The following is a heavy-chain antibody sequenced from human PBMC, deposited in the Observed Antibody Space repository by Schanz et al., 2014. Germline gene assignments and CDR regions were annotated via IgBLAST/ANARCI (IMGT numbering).Heavy chain of an antibody. CDR3: ARDFLLEQLGYSHYYYAMDV. J-gene: IGHJ6*02. D-gene: IGHD2-15*01. Sequence: EVQLVESGGGLVQPGGSLRLSCAASGFTFSSYSMNWVRQAPGKGLEWVSYISSSSSTRYYADSVKGRFTISRDNAKNSLFLQMNSLRAEDTAVYYCARDFLLEQLGYSHYYYAMDVWRQGTTVTVSS. V-gene: IGHV3-48*01. CDR2: ISSSSSTR. CDR1: GFTFSSYS.